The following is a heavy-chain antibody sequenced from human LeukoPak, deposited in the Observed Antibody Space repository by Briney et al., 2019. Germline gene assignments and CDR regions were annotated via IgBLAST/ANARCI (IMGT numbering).Heavy chain of an antibody. CDR3: ARGATVTTDWYFDL. J-gene: IGHJ2*01. CDR1: GFSFSIFS. D-gene: IGHD4-17*01. CDR2: ISSSGDYI. Sequence: GGSLRLSCAASGFSFSIFSMNWVRQAPGKGLEWLSSISSSGDYIYYADSLKGRLTISRDNAKNSLYLQMSSLRAEDTSVYYCARGATVTTDWYFDLWGRGTLVSVSS. V-gene: IGHV3-21*01.